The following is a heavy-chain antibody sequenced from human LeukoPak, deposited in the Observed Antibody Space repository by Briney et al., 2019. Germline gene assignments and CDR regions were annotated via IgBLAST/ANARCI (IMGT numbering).Heavy chain of an antibody. CDR2: XYYSGST. CDR3: ARATYDSSGYLPDDY. V-gene: IGHV4-59*01. CDR1: GGSIXSXX. J-gene: IGHJ4*02. Sequence: LXLTXTVSGGSIXSXXWSWIRQPPGKXLEXXXYXYYSGSTNYNPSLKSRVTISVDTSKNQFSLKLSSVTAADTAVYYCARATYDSSGYLPDDYWGQGTLVTVSS. D-gene: IGHD3-22*01.